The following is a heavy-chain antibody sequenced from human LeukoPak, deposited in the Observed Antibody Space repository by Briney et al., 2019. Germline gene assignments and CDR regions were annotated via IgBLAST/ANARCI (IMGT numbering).Heavy chain of an antibody. CDR1: GFTFSSYA. V-gene: IGHV3-23*01. J-gene: IGHJ4*02. Sequence: PGGSLRLSCAASGFTFSSYAMSWVRQAPGKGLEWVSAISGSGGSTYYADSVKGRFTISRDNSKNTLYLQMNSLRAEDTAVYYCAKPLKYDSSGYYSSPKYYFDYWGQGTLVTVSS. CDR3: AKPLKYDSSGYYSSPKYYFDY. CDR2: ISGSGGST. D-gene: IGHD3-22*01.